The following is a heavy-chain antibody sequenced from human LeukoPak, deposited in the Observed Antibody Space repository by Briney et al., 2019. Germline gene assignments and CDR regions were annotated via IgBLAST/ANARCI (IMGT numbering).Heavy chain of an antibody. CDR2: INHSGST. CDR1: GGSFSGYY. V-gene: IGHV4-34*01. Sequence: SSETLSLTCAVYGGSFSGYYWSWIRQPPGKGLEWIGEINHSGSTNYNPSLKSRVTISVDTSKNQFSLKLSSVTAADTAVYYCARASITMRNYYYYYMDVWGKGTTVTISS. J-gene: IGHJ6*03. CDR3: ARASITMRNYYYYYMDV. D-gene: IGHD3-22*01.